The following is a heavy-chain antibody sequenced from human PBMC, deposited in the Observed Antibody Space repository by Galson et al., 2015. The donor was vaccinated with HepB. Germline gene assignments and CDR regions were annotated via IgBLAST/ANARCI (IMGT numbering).Heavy chain of an antibody. CDR2: IFPGDSDT. D-gene: IGHD2-2*03. CDR1: GYTLINYW. Sequence: QSGAEVKKPGESLKISCKASGYTLINYWIAWVRQMPGKGLEWMGIIFPGDSDTRYSPSSQGQVTISADKSISTAYLQWSSLKASDTAMYYCARHGGYCSSTSCRELDYWGQGTLVTVSS. V-gene: IGHV5-51*01. CDR3: ARHGGYCSSTSCRELDY. J-gene: IGHJ4*02.